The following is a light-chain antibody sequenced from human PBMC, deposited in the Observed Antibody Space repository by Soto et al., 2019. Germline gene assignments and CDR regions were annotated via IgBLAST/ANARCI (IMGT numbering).Light chain of an antibody. CDR1: QDINRW. V-gene: IGKV1-5*01. Sequence: DIQMTQSPSTLSASVGDRVTITCRASQDINRWLAWYQQKPGKAPKILIYNADTLESGVPSRFSGSGYGTEFILTISSLQPVDFATYYCQQFSLYWAFGQGTKVDMK. CDR3: QQFSLYWA. CDR2: NAD. J-gene: IGKJ1*01.